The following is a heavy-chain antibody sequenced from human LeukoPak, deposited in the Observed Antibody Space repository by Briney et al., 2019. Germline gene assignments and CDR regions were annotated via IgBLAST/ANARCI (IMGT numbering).Heavy chain of an antibody. V-gene: IGHV4-59*08. Sequence: PSQTLSLTCTVSGGSISSYYWSWIRQPPGKGLEWIGYIYYSGSTNYNPSLKSRVTISVDTSKNQFSLKLSSVTAADTAVYYCARQNQAAEYYYYYYGMDVWGQGTTVTVSS. CDR1: GGSISSYY. J-gene: IGHJ6*02. CDR3: ARQNQAAEYYYYYYGMDV. CDR2: IYYSGST. D-gene: IGHD6-13*01.